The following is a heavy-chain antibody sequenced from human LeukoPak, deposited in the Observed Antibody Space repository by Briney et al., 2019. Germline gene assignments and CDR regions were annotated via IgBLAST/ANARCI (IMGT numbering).Heavy chain of an antibody. CDR3: ARGITMVRGVIRSPLDI. J-gene: IGHJ3*02. CDR2: IGTAGDT. V-gene: IGHV3-13*01. D-gene: IGHD3-10*01. CDR1: GFTFSSYD. Sequence: GGSLRLSCAASGFTFSSYDMHWVRQATGKGLEWVSAIGTAGDTYYPGSVKGRFTISRENAKNSLYLQMNSLRAGDTAVYYCARGITMVRGVIRSPLDIWGQGTMVTVSS.